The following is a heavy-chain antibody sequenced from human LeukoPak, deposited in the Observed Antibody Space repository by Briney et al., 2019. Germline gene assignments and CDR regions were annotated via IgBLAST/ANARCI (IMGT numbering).Heavy chain of an antibody. D-gene: IGHD2-15*01. J-gene: IGHJ5*01. CDR1: GFTFSLFS. CDR3: ARDVGYCSGGSCYRWFAS. CDR2: ISTGSDVI. V-gene: IGHV3-48*01. Sequence: GSLRLSCAVSGFTFSLFSISWVRQAPGKGLEWVSYISTGSDVIYYADSVRGRFSISRDDASNSVSLQMNSLRADDTAVYYCARDVGYCSGGSCYRWFASWGQGTLVTVSS.